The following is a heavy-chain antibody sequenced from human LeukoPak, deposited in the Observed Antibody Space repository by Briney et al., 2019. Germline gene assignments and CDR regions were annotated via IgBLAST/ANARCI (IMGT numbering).Heavy chain of an antibody. CDR2: IYSGGDT. J-gene: IGHJ4*02. V-gene: IGHV3-53*01. CDR3: VTVLKGHYFGH. Sequence: GGSLRLSCAASGFTVSSNYMSWVRQAPGKGLEWVSTIYSGGDTYYADSVKGRFTISRDNSKNTLYLQMNSLRAEDTAVYHCVTVLKGHYFGHWGQGTLVTVSS. CDR1: GFTVSSNY.